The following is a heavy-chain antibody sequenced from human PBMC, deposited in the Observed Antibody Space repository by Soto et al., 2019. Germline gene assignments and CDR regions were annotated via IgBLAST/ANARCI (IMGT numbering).Heavy chain of an antibody. Sequence: SETLSLTCAVSGRYISGGYYSWSWIRQQQVRGLVWIGYTYYSGSTYYNPSLKSRVPISVDTSKNQFSLKLSSVTAADTAVYYCARLRIVVLSGWFDPWGQGTLVTVSS. CDR2: TYYSGST. CDR1: GRYISGGYYS. D-gene: IGHD3-22*01. CDR3: ARLRIVVLSGWFDP. V-gene: IGHV4-30-2*03. J-gene: IGHJ5*02.